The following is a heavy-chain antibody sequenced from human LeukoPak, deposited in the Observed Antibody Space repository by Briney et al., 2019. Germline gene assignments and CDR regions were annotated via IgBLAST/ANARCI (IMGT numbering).Heavy chain of an antibody. D-gene: IGHD1-26*01. Sequence: GASVKVSCKASGYTFTDFYMHWVRQAPGQGLEWMGWINPNSGGTNYPQKFQGRVTLTRDTSISTAYMELSRLRSDDTAVYFCARGGPFYIGGQGKMVTVS. CDR1: GYTFTDFY. V-gene: IGHV1-2*02. CDR2: INPNSGGT. J-gene: IGHJ3*02. CDR3: ARGGPFYI.